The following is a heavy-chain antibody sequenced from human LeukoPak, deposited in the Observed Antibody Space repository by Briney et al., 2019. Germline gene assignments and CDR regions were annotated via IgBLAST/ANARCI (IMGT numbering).Heavy chain of an antibody. J-gene: IGHJ6*02. V-gene: IGHV3-30-3*01. CDR2: ISYDGSNK. D-gene: IGHD3-22*01. CDR1: GFTFSSYA. Sequence: GGSLRPSCAASGFTFSSYAMHWVRQAPGKGLEWVAVISYDGSNKYYADSVKGRFTISRDNSKNTLYLQMNSLRAEDTAVYYCARESYYYNSSGYYPEYYYYGMDVWGQGTTVTVSS. CDR3: ARESYYYNSSGYYPEYYYYGMDV.